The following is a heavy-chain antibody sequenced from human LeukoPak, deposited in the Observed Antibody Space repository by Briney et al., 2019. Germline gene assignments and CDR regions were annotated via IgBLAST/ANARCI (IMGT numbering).Heavy chain of an antibody. CDR3: ARDFDRYYFDS. CDR2: MNSDGSST. Sequence: PGGSLRLSCAASGFTFSSYWMHWVRQAPGKGLVWVSRMNSDGSSTNYADSVKGRFTISRDNAKNTLYLEMNSLRAEDTAVYYCARDFDRYYFDSWGQGTLVTVSS. V-gene: IGHV3-74*01. J-gene: IGHJ4*02. D-gene: IGHD3-9*01. CDR1: GFTFSSYW.